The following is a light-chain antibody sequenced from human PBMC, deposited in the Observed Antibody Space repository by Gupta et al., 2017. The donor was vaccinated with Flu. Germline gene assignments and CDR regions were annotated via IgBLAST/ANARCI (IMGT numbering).Light chain of an antibody. CDR3: QQRGTCRT. CDR1: KSVRDY. CDR2: DAA. V-gene: IGKV3-11*01. Sequence: SPGPLSWYKGERATRSSRHSKSVRDYLEWEQQKPAQPPRLIIYDAANSAPGSTGRFSGGGDVTDFTLTSIRREFEDCDGYHRQQRGTCRTFGQGTXVEIK. J-gene: IGKJ1*01.